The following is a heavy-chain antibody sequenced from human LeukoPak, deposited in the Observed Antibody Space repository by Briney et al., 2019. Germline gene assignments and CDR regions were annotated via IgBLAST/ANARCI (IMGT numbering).Heavy chain of an antibody. CDR2: ISGSGGST. D-gene: IGHD4-17*01. J-gene: IGHJ4*02. CDR3: AKTDDYGEEGAHFDY. CDR1: GFTFSSYA. V-gene: IGHV3-23*01. Sequence: GGSLRLSCAASGFTFSSYAMSWVRQAPGKGLEWVSAISGSGGSTYYADSVKGRFTISRDNSKNTLYLQMSSLRAEDTAVYYCAKTDDYGEEGAHFDYWGQGTLVTVSS.